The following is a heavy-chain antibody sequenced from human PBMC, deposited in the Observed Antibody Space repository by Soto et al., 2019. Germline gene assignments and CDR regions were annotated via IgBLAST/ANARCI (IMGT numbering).Heavy chain of an antibody. V-gene: IGHV1-18*04. CDR3: ARDYTGRGYFDH. CDR2: INTYSDRT. CDR1: GYTFINYG. J-gene: IGHJ4*02. Sequence: ASVKFSCHASGYTFINYGISWVRQAPGQGLEWLGWINTYSDRTNYAQEFQGRVSMTTEKSTSTVYMELRSLRSGDTALYYCARDYTGRGYFDHWGQGSLVTVSS. D-gene: IGHD2-8*02.